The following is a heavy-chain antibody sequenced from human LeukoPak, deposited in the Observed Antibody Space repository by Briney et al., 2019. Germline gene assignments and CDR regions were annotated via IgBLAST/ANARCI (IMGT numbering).Heavy chain of an antibody. J-gene: IGHJ5*02. CDR1: GFTFDDYA. CDR3: ARDSLNLDQLLNPNWFDP. D-gene: IGHD2-2*01. CDR2: ISWNSGSI. V-gene: IGHV3-9*01. Sequence: GGSLRLSCAASGFTFDDYAMHWVRQAPGKGLEWVSGISWNSGSIGYADSVKGRFTISRDNAKNSLYLQMNSLRAEDTAVYCCARDSLNLDQLLNPNWFDPWGQGTLVTVSS.